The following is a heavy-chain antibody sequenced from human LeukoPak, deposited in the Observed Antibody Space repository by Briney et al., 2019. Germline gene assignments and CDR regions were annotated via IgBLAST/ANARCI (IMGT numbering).Heavy chain of an antibody. CDR1: GFTFDDYA. CDR3: AKSAFDI. Sequence: GGSLRLSCAASGFTFDDYAMHWVRQAPGKGLEWVSGISWNSGSIGYADSVKGRFTISRDNAKNSLYLQMNSLRAEDTALYCCAKSAFDIWGQGTMVTVSS. V-gene: IGHV3-9*01. J-gene: IGHJ3*02. CDR2: ISWNSGSI.